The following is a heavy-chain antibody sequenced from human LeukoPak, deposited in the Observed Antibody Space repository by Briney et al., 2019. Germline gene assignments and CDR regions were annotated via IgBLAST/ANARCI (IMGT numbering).Heavy chain of an antibody. CDR1: GFTFSSYG. CDR2: ISYDGSYK. V-gene: IGHV3-30*18. D-gene: IGHD1-14*01. Sequence: GRSLRFSCAASGFTFSSYGMHWVRQAPGKGLEWVAVISYDGSYKYYADSVKGRFTISRDNSKSTVYVQMNSLRAEDTAVYYCTKSYRNFRQGDAFDIWGQGTMVTVSS. J-gene: IGHJ3*02. CDR3: TKSYRNFRQGDAFDI.